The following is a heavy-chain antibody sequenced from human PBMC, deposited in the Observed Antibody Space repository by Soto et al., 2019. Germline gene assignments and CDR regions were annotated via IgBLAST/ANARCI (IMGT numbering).Heavy chain of an antibody. CDR2: IYYSGST. J-gene: IGHJ4*02. CDR1: GASINSGDYY. D-gene: IGHD3-10*01. Sequence: TLSLTCTVSGASINSGDYYWSWIRQPAGKVLGWIGHIYYSGSTYYNPSLKSRAGISVDAPKSQVSLRRTSVTAADTAVYFCARIRMNYYRLGYWGQGALGTVSS. V-gene: IGHV4-30-4*01. CDR3: ARIRMNYYRLGY.